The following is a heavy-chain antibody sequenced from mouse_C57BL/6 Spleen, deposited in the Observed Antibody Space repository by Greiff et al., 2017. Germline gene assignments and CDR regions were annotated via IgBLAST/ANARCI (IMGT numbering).Heavy chain of an antibody. D-gene: IGHD2-5*01. V-gene: IGHV5-9*01. CDR2: ISGGGGNT. CDR1: GFTFSSYT. Sequence: DVMLVESGGGLVKPGGSLKLSCAASGFTFSSYTMSWVRQTPEKRLEWVATISGGGGNTYYPDSVKGRFTISRDNAKNTLYLQMSSLRSEDTALYYCARQGAYYSNYGYFDVWGTGTTVTVSS. J-gene: IGHJ1*03. CDR3: ARQGAYYSNYGYFDV.